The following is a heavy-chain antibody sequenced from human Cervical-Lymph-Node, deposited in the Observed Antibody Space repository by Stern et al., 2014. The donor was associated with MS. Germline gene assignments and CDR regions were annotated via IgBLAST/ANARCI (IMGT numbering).Heavy chain of an antibody. Sequence: VQLVESGAEVKKPGDSVQVSCKAPGLTFTTYYIHWVRQAPGQGLEWMGIITPVGGLTSTAQTFQGKATLTNDEPTRPLYMELRSLTSEDTAVYYCAGNNKVLKNAFDIWGHGTLVTVS. CDR2: ITPVGGLT. CDR1: GLTFTTYY. D-gene: IGHD1-14*01. V-gene: IGHV1-46*01. CDR3: AGNNKVLKNAFDI. J-gene: IGHJ3*02.